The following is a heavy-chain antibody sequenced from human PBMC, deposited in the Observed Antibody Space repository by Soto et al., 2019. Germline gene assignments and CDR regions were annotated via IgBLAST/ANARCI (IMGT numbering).Heavy chain of an antibody. V-gene: IGHV3-23*01. D-gene: IGHD5-18*01. CDR1: GFTFSSYA. CDR2: ISGSGGST. J-gene: IGHJ4*02. CDR3: PKEDGYSYGRNDY. Sequence: EVQLLESGGGLVQPGGSLRLSCAASGFTFSSYAMSWVRQAPGKGLEWVSAISGSGGSTYYADSVKGRCTISRDNSKNALYLQMKSLRAEDTAVYYCPKEDGYSYGRNDYWGQVTLATVSS.